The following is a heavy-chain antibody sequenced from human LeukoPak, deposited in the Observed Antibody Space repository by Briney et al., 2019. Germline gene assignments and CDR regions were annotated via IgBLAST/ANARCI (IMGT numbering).Heavy chain of an antibody. Sequence: SGGSLRLSCAASGFTFSSYEMNWVRQAPGKGLEWVSYISSSGSTIYYADSVKGRFTISRDNAKNSLYLQMNSLRAEDTAVYYCARDRDFIFDHWGQGTLVTVSS. CDR2: ISSSGSTI. V-gene: IGHV3-48*03. CDR1: GFTFSSYE. J-gene: IGHJ4*02. D-gene: IGHD3/OR15-3a*01. CDR3: ARDRDFIFDH.